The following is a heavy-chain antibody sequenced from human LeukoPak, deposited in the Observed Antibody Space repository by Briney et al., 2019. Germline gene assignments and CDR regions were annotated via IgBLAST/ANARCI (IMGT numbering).Heavy chain of an antibody. V-gene: IGHV3-53*01. CDR2: IYSGGST. J-gene: IGHJ6*03. Sequence: GGSLRLSCAASGFTVSNNYMRWVRQAPGKGLEWVSLIYSGGSTYYADSVRGRFTISRDNAKNSLYLQMSSLRAEDTALYYCVRETPIAVAGTIYFYFYMDVWGKGTTVTVSS. CDR1: GFTVSNNY. CDR3: VRETPIAVAGTIYFYFYMDV. D-gene: IGHD6-19*01.